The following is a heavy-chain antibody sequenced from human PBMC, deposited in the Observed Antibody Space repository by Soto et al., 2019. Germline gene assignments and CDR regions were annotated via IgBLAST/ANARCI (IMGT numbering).Heavy chain of an antibody. CDR2: ISGNCVP. V-gene: IGHV1-18*01. CDR1: GYTFIKYG. D-gene: IGHD3-16*01. J-gene: IGHJ4*02. CDR3: ARDEKNWAKFDY. Sequence: QVQLVQSGPEVKRPGASVKVSCKAFGYTFIKYGISWVRLAPGQRPEWMGWISGNCVPNYAQRHQGRFTMTVDTSSSTAFMELKSLTSDDTAIYYCARDEKNWAKFDYWGQGTLVTVSS.